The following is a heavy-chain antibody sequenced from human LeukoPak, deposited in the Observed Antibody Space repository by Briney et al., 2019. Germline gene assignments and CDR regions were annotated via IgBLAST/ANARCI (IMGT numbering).Heavy chain of an antibody. CDR1: GFTFSSYG. CDR2: ISYDGSNK. V-gene: IGHV3-30*18. Sequence: GGSLRLSCAASGFTFSSYGMHWVRQAPGKGLEWVAVISYDGSNKYYADSVKGRFTISRDNPKNTLYLQMNSLRAEDTAVYYCAKESGYSSGWGETDAFDIWGQGTMVTVSS. CDR3: AKESGYSSGWGETDAFDI. J-gene: IGHJ3*02. D-gene: IGHD6-19*01.